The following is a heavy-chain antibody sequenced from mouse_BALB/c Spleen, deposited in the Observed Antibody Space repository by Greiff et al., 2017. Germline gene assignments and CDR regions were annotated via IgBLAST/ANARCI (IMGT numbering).Heavy chain of an antibody. J-gene: IGHJ3*01. CDR1: GFTFSDFY. CDR3: ANGYGFAY. V-gene: IGHV5-4*02. CDR2: ISGGGSYT. Sequence: EVQVVESGGGLVKPGGSLKLSCAASGFTFSDFYMYWVRQTPEKRLEWVATISGGGSYTYYPDSVKGRFTISRDNAKNNLYLQMSSLKSEDTAMYYCANGYGFAYWGQGTLVTVSA. D-gene: IGHD2-2*01.